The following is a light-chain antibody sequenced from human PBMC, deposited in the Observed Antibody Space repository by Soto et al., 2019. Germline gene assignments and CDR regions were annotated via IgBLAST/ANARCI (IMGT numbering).Light chain of an antibody. CDR1: QTLLRSDGKTY. Sequence: DIVMTQTPLSLSVTPGQPASISCKSSQTLLRSDGKTYLYWHLQKPGQPPQLLISEFSNRLSGVQYKSRGKESGTVFKLEISLVEAEDVGVYYGMASVRCPYSFGQGTKLEIK. CDR2: EFS. V-gene: IGKV2D-29*01. J-gene: IGKJ2*01. CDR3: MASVRCPYS.